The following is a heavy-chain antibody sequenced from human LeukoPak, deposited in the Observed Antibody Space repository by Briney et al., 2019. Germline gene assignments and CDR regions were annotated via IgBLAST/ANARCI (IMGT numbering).Heavy chain of an antibody. D-gene: IGHD3-16*01. V-gene: IGHV1-2*02. Sequence: ASVKVSCKASGGTFSSYAISWVRQAPGQGLEGMGWINPHSGATKYGQKFQGRVTVTRDTSISTAYMEVTRLNSDDTAIYYCARDFFSEITYHGEIAYFDQWGPGTLVSVSS. J-gene: IGHJ4*02. CDR2: INPHSGAT. CDR1: GGTFSSYA. CDR3: ARDFFSEITYHGEIAYFDQ.